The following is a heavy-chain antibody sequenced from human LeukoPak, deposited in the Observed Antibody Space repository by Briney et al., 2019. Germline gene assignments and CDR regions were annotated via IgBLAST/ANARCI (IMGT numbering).Heavy chain of an antibody. D-gene: IGHD3-3*01. CDR2: INHSGST. CDR3: ARVATIFGVAQGYFDY. Sequence: SETLSLTCAVYGGSFSGYYWSWIRQPPGKGLEWIGEINHSGSTNYNPSLKGRVTISVDTSKNQFSLKLSSVTAADTAVYYCARVATIFGVAQGYFDYWGQGTLVTVSS. V-gene: IGHV4-34*01. J-gene: IGHJ4*02. CDR1: GGSFSGYY.